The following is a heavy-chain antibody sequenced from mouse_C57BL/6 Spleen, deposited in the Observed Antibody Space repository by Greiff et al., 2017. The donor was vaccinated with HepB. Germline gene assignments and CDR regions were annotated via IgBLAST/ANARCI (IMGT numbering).Heavy chain of an antibody. J-gene: IGHJ3*01. CDR3: AREGGSNSRGFAY. CDR2: IWGVGST. CDR1: GFSLTSYG. D-gene: IGHD1-1*01. V-gene: IGHV2-6*01. Sequence: VKLMESGPGLVAPSQSLSITCNVSGFSLTSYGVDWVRQSPGKGLEWLGVIWGVGSTNYNSALKSRLSISKDNSKSQVFLKMNSLQTVDTAMYYCAREGGSNSRGFAYWGQGALVTVSA.